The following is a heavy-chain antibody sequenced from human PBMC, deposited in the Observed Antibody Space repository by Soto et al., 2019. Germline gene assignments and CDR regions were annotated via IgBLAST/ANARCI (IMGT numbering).Heavy chain of an antibody. CDR2: IYYSGST. D-gene: IGHD6-19*01. Sequence: SETLSLTCTVSGGSISSYYWSWIRQPPGKGLEWIGYIYYSGSTNYNPSLKSRVTISVDTSKNQFSLKLSSVTAADTAVYYCARYYSSGWPHRYYYMDVWGKGTTVTVS. CDR3: ARYYSSGWPHRYYYMDV. J-gene: IGHJ6*03. V-gene: IGHV4-59*08. CDR1: GGSISSYY.